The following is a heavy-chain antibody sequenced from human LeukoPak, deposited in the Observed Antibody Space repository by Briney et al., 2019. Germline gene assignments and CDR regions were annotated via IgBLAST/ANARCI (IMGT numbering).Heavy chain of an antibody. CDR3: AKTVAGYWYFDL. J-gene: IGHJ2*01. V-gene: IGHV4-59*08. D-gene: IGHD6-19*01. CDR1: GGSISHYF. CDR2: IYYSGST. Sequence: SETLSLTCPVSGGSISHYFWSWIRQPPGKPLEWIGYIYYSGSTNYNPSLKSRLTISVDTSKDQFSLKLSSVTAADTAVYYCAKTVAGYWYFDLWGRGTLVTVSS.